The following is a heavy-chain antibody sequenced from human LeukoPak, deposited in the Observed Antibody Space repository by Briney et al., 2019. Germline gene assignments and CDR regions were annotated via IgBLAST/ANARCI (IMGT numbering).Heavy chain of an antibody. V-gene: IGHV4-59*08. CDR2: IYYSGST. CDR3: ARHSSRYCSGGSCRKDAFDI. J-gene: IGHJ3*02. Sequence: SETLSLTCSVSGDSISSYYWSWIRQPPGKGLEWIGYIYYSGSTNYNPSLKSRVTISVDTSKNQFSLKLSSVTAADTAVYYCARHSSRYCSGGSCRKDAFDIWGQGTMVTVSS. CDR1: GDSISSYY. D-gene: IGHD2-15*01.